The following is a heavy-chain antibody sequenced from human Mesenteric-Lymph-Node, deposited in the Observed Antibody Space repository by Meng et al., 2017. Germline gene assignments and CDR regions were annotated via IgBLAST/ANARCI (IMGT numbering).Heavy chain of an antibody. CDR1: GGSASSGCYY. V-gene: IGHV4-61*01. J-gene: IGHJ4*02. CDR2: IYYSGST. CDR3: ARGIGSSSSLFDY. D-gene: IGHD6-13*01. Sequence: QGQLREAGPGHGQPWGPLSRTCTSSGGSASSGCYYWGWIRQPPGKGLEWIGYIYYSGSTNYNPALKSRVTISVDTSKNQFSLKLSSVTAADTAVYYCARGIGSSSSLFDYWGQGTLVTVSS.